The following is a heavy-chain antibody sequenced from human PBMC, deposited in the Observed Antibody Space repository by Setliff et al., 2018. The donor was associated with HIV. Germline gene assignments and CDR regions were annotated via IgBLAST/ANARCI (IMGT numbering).Heavy chain of an antibody. CDR2: ISSSSTYI. Sequence: GGSLRLSCAASGFTFSSYSMNWVRQAPGKGLEWVSSISSSSTYIFYADSVKDRFTISRDNAKNSMYLQMNSLRAEDTAVYYCTRDFPFDWNSVMDVWGKGTTVTVSS. J-gene: IGHJ6*03. CDR3: TRDFPFDWNSVMDV. D-gene: IGHD1-7*01. CDR1: GFTFSSYS. V-gene: IGHV3-21*01.